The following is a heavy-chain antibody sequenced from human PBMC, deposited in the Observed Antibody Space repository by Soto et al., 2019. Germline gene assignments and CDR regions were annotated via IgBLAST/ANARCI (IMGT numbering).Heavy chain of an antibody. J-gene: IGHJ6*03. CDR2: IKQDGSEK. CDR3: ARELRFLEWLPDYYYYMDV. CDR1: GFTLSSYC. V-gene: IGHV3-7*01. D-gene: IGHD3-3*01. Sequence: QPGGSLRLSCAASGFTLSSYCMSWVRQAPGKGLEWVANIKQDGSEKYYVDSVKGRFTISRDNAKNSLYLQMNSLRAEDTAVYYCARELRFLEWLPDYYYYMDVWGKGTTVTVSS.